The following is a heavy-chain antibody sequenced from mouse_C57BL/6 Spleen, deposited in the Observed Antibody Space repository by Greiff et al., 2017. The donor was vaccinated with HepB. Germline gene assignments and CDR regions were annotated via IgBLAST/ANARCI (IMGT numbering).Heavy chain of an antibody. J-gene: IGHJ4*01. Sequence: DVKLVESGGGLVKPGGSLKLSCAASGFTFSDYGMHWVRQAPEKGLEWVAYISSGSSTIYYADTVKGRFTISRDNAKNTLFLQMTSLRSEDTAMYYCAKGPYDYDAMDYWGQGTSVTVSS. CDR2: ISSGSSTI. D-gene: IGHD3-3*01. CDR3: AKGPYDYDAMDY. CDR1: GFTFSDYG. V-gene: IGHV5-17*01.